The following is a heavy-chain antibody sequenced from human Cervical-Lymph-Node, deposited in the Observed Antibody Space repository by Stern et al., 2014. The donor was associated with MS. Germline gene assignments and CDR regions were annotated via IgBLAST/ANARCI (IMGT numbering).Heavy chain of an antibody. V-gene: IGHV3-15*01. CDR3: TPDYHYYGMDV. CDR1: GFTFSNAW. Sequence: MQLVQSGGGLVKPGGSPRLSCAASGFTFSNAWMSWVRQAPGKGLEWVGRIKSKTDGGTTDYAAPVKGRFTISRDDSKNTLYLQMNSLKTEDTAVYYCTPDYHYYGMDVWGQGTTVTVSS. J-gene: IGHJ6*02. CDR2: IKSKTDGGTT.